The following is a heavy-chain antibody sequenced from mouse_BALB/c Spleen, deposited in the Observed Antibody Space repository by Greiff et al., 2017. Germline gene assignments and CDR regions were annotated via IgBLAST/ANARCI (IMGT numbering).Heavy chain of an antibody. D-gene: IGHD1-1*01. V-gene: IGHV1-14*01. J-gene: IGHJ4*01. CDR3: ASYYGSSYYAMDY. Sequence: VQLQQSGPELVKPGASVKMSCKASGYTFTSYVMHWVKQKPGQGLEWIGYINPYNDGTKYNEKFKGKATLTSDKSSSTAYMELSSLTSEDSAVYYCASYYGSSYYAMDYWGQGTSVTVSS. CDR1: GYTFTSYV. CDR2: INPYNDGT.